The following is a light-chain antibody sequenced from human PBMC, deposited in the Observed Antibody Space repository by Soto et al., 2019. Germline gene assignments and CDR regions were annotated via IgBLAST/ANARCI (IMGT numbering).Light chain of an antibody. CDR3: SSFTSSTSYV. V-gene: IGLV2-14*01. CDR2: DVN. CDR1: SSDVGGYNY. Sequence: QSALTQPASVSGSPGQSITISCNGTSSDVGGYNYVSWYLQHPGKAPTLMIYDVNYRPSGVSDRFSGSKSGNTASLTISGLRAEDEADYYCSSFTSSTSYVFGTGTKLTVL. J-gene: IGLJ1*01.